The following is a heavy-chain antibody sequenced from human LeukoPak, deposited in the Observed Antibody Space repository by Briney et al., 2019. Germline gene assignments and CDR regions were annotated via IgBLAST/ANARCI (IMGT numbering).Heavy chain of an antibody. CDR2: IDWDDDK. CDR1: GFSLSTSGMR. D-gene: IGHD4-17*01. V-gene: IGHV2-70*04. J-gene: IGHJ5*02. CDR3: ARTNYGDYRNWFDP. Sequence: SGPALVKPTQTLTLTCTFSGFSLSTSGMRVSWIRQPPGKALEWLARIDWDDDKFYSTSLKTRLTISKDTSKNQVVLTMTNMDPVDTATYYGARTNYGDYRNWFDPWGQGTLVTVSS.